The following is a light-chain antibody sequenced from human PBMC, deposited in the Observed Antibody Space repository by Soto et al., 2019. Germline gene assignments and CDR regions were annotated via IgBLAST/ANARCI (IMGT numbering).Light chain of an antibody. CDR2: GAS. CDR1: QSVSSSY. J-gene: IGKJ1*01. V-gene: IGKV3-20*01. CDR3: QQYNNWPRS. Sequence: EIMLTQSPGTLSLTPGERATLSCRASQSVSSSYLAWYQQKPGQAPRLLIYGASSRATGIPDRFSGSGSGTDFTLTISSLQSEDFALYYCQQYNNWPRSFGQGTKVDI.